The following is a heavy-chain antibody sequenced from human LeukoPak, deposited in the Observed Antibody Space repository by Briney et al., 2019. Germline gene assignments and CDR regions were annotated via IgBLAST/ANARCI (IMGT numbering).Heavy chain of an antibody. CDR1: GGSISSDNSY. V-gene: IGHV4-61*02. Sequence: SQTLSLTCTVSGGSISSDNSYWSWIRQPAGKGLEWIGRIYTSGSTNYNPSLKSRVTISVDTSKNQFSLKLSSVTAADTAVYYCARDRDNWNDARGILWRNYYYYMDVWGKGTTVTVSS. CDR2: IYTSGST. D-gene: IGHD1-20*01. CDR3: ARDRDNWNDARGILWRNYYYYMDV. J-gene: IGHJ6*03.